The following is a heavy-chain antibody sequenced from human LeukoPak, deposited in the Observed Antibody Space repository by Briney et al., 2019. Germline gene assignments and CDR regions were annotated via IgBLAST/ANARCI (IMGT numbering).Heavy chain of an antibody. D-gene: IGHD5-12*01. V-gene: IGHV3-23*01. CDR3: AKNLDGVATYFDY. J-gene: IGHJ4*02. CDR1: GFTFSSYA. Sequence: GGSLRLSCAASGFTFSSYAMSWVRQAPGKGLEWVSGISNSGGTTYYADSVKGRFTISRDNSKNTLYLQMDSLRAEDTAVYHCAKNLDGVATYFDYWGQGALVTVSS. CDR2: ISNSGGTT.